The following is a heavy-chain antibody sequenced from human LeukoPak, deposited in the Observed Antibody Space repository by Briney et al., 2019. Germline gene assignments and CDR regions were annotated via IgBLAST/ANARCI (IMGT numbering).Heavy chain of an antibody. J-gene: IGHJ3*02. CDR1: GGSIGNYY. Sequence: PETLSLTCTVSGGSIGNYYWSWIRQPPGKGLEWIGYIFYSGSTNYNPSLKSRVTISEDTTKNQFSLNLTSVTAADTAVYYCARYTPKKMLNGLRTFDIWGQGTMVTASS. D-gene: IGHD5-12*01. CDR3: ARYTPKKMLNGLRTFDI. CDR2: IFYSGST. V-gene: IGHV4-59*01.